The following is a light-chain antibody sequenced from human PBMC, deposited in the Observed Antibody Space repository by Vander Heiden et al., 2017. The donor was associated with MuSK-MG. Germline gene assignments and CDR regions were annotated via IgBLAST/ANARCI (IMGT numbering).Light chain of an antibody. CDR3: CSYAGSYAWV. V-gene: IGLV2-11*01. CDR2: DVS. Sequence: QSALPQPRQVSGSPGQSVTLSCTGTSRDVGGCHSVTWYQQHPGRAPKVMIYDVSKRPSGVPGRFSGAKSGNTASLTISGRQAEDEADYYCCSYAGSYAWVFGGGTKLTVL. CDR1: SRDVGGCHS. J-gene: IGLJ3*02.